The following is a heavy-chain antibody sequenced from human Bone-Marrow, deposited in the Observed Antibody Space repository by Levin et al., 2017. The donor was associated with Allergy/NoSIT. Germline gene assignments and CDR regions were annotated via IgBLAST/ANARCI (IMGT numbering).Heavy chain of an antibody. J-gene: IGHJ5*01. CDR1: GDSVSSNSAT. V-gene: IGHV6-1*01. CDR3: TRLRGNSWFDS. Sequence: SQTLSLTCAISGDSVSSNSATWTWIRQSPSRGLEWLGRTYYRSKWNTDYAVSVQSRITINADTSKNQFSLQLNSVTPEDTAVYYCTRLRGNSWFDSWGQGTLVTVSA. CDR2: TYYRSKWNT.